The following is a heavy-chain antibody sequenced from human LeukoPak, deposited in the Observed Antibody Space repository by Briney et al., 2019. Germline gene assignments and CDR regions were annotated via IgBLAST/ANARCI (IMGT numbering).Heavy chain of an antibody. D-gene: IGHD3-22*01. V-gene: IGHV1-2*02. CDR1: GYTFTGYY. Sequence: ASVKVSCKASGYTFTGYYMHWVRQAPGQGLEWMGWINPNSGGTNYAQKFQGRVTMTRDTSISTAYMELSRLRSDDTAVYYCARGYYYDSSGYFFDDWGQGTLFTVSS. CDR3: ARGYYYDSSGYFFDD. J-gene: IGHJ4*02. CDR2: INPNSGGT.